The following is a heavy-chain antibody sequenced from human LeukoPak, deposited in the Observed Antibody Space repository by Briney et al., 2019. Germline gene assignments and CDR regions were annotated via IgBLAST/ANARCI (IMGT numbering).Heavy chain of an antibody. D-gene: IGHD3-16*01. V-gene: IGHV3-21*05. CDR1: GFIFSDYS. Sequence: GGSLRLSCAASGFIFSDYSMNWVRQVPGRGLEWISYIGLASGFVSYADSVKGRFTISSDTARNSLFLQMDSLRVEDTAVYYCARDHNWAFDYWGQGTPVTVSS. J-gene: IGHJ4*02. CDR3: ARDHNWAFDY. CDR2: IGLASGFV.